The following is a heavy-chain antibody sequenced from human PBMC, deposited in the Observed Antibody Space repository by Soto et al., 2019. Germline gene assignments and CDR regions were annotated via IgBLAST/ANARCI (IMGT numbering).Heavy chain of an antibody. CDR3: AMDNSNGASYGLDF. J-gene: IGHJ6*04. V-gene: IGHV3-23*01. CDR2: MSGSGSSK. D-gene: IGHD1-20*01. CDR1: HFAFNIDA. Sequence: QLLEAGGGFVQPGESITLSCVASHFAFNIDAMTWVRQAPGKGLERVSSMSGSGSSKYYADAVKGRFTITRDKSKKTLYLKMHSLRAEDMAAYWWAMDNSNGASYGLDFWGKGTTVTFSA.